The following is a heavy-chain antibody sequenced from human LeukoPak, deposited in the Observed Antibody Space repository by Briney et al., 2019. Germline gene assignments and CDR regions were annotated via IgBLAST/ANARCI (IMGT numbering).Heavy chain of an antibody. CDR3: ARAPPGVAAAVNWFDP. CDR1: EFTFSSYE. CDR2: ISSSGDTI. D-gene: IGHD6-13*01. Sequence: PGRSLRLSCAASEFTFSSYEMNWVRQAPGKGLEWVSYISSSGDTIYYADSVKGRFTISRDNAKNSLYLQLNSLRAEDTAVYYCARAPPGVAAAVNWFDPWGQGTLVTVSS. V-gene: IGHV3-48*03. J-gene: IGHJ5*02.